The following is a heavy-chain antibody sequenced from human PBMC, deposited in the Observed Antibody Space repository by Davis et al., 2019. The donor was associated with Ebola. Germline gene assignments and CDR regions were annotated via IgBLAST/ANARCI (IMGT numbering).Heavy chain of an antibody. CDR1: GFIFSTYV. J-gene: IGHJ4*02. Sequence: GESLKISCSASGFIFSTYVMSWVRQAPGKGLEWVSGISGGGYTTDYADSVKGRFTISRDNSKTTLYLHMNSLRPEDTALYYCAKDKGMVGASYFDYWGQGTLVTVSS. CDR3: AKDKGMVGASYFDY. CDR2: ISGGGYTT. V-gene: IGHV3-23*01. D-gene: IGHD1-26*01.